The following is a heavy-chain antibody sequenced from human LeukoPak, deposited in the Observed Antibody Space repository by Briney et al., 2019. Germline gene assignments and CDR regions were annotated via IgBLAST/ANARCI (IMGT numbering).Heavy chain of an antibody. CDR3: ARWGGVQFDP. CDR1: GYTFIDYY. V-gene: IGHV1-2*02. D-gene: IGHD2-8*01. Sequence: ASVKVSCKASGYTFIDYYIHWVRQAAGQGLEWMGWINPDSGGINYAQKFQGRVTMTRDTSISTVYMELTSLTSDDTAVYYCARWGGVQFDPWGQGTLVTVSS. J-gene: IGHJ5*02. CDR2: INPDSGGI.